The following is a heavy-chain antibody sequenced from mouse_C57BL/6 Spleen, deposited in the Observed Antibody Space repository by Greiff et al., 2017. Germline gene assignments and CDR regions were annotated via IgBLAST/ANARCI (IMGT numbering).Heavy chain of an antibody. J-gene: IGHJ1*03. CDR1: GYSITSGYY. CDR2: ISYDGSN. CDR3: ARAPFYYDYDWYFDV. Sequence: EVKVEESGPGLVKPSQSLSLTCSVTGYSITSGYYWNWIRQFPGNKLEWMGYISYDGSNNYNPSLKNRISITRDTSKNQFFLKLNSVTTEDTATYYCARAPFYYDYDWYFDVWGTGTTVTVSS. V-gene: IGHV3-6*01. D-gene: IGHD2-4*01.